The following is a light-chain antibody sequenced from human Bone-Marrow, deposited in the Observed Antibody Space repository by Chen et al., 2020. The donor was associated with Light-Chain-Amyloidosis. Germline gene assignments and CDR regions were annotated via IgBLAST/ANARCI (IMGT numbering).Light chain of an antibody. Sequence: AIQLTQSPSSLSASVGDRVTITCRASQGISSALAWYQQKPGKAPKLLIYDASSLESGVPARFSGSGSGTDFTLTISSLQPEDFATYYCQQFNNYSFTFGPGTKVDIK. CDR1: QGISSA. J-gene: IGKJ3*01. CDR3: QQFNNYSFT. V-gene: IGKV1D-13*01. CDR2: DAS.